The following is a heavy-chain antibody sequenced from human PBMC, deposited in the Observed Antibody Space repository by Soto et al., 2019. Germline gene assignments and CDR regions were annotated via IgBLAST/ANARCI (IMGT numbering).Heavy chain of an antibody. CDR3: ARDLPVDGLGDIVVVPSGV. Sequence: QVQLVQSGAEVKKPGSSVKVSCKASGGTFSSYAISWVRQAPGQGLEWMGGIIPIFGTANYAQKFQGRVTITADESTSTAYMELSSLRSEDTAVYYSARDLPVDGLGDIVVVPSGVWGQGTTVTVSS. V-gene: IGHV1-69*01. D-gene: IGHD2-2*01. J-gene: IGHJ6*02. CDR1: GGTFSSYA. CDR2: IIPIFGTA.